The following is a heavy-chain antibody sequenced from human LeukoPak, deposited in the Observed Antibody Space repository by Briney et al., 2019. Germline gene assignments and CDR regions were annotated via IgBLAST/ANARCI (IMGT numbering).Heavy chain of an antibody. V-gene: IGHV3-48*03. J-gene: IGHJ3*02. CDR1: GFIVSRYE. Sequence: GGSLRLSCAASGFIVSRYETGWVRQAPGKGLEWLSYINSGGTVYYADSVKGQFTFSRDNAKNSLYLHMNSLRAEDTALYYCARFSSTWFVAFDMWGQGTMVTVSS. CDR2: INSGGTV. CDR3: ARFSSTWFVAFDM. D-gene: IGHD6-13*01.